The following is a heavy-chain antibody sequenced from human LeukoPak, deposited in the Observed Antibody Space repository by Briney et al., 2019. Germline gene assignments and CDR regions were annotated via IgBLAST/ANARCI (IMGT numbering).Heavy chain of an antibody. Sequence: SETLSLTCTVSGYSISSGYYWGWIRQPPGKGLEWIGSIYHSGSTYYNPSLKSRVTISVDRSKNQFSLKLSSVTAADTAVYYCARGSNWNDLIDYWGQGTLVTVSS. D-gene: IGHD1-1*01. CDR1: GYSISSGYY. V-gene: IGHV4-38-2*02. CDR3: ARGSNWNDLIDY. J-gene: IGHJ4*02. CDR2: IYHSGST.